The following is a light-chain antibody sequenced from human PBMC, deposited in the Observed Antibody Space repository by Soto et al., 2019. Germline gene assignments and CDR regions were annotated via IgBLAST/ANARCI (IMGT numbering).Light chain of an antibody. V-gene: IGKV3-20*01. CDR3: QQYGSSIT. CDR2: GAS. J-gene: IGKJ5*01. CDR1: QSVNNNY. Sequence: EIVLTQSPATLSLSPGERATLSCRASQSVNNNYIAWYQQKPGQAPRPLIFGASRRATGISDRISGSGSGTDFTLTISRLEPDDFAVYYCQQYGSSITFGQRTRVESK.